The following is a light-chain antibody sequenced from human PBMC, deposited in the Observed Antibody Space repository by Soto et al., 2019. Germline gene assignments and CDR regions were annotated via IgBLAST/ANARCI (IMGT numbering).Light chain of an antibody. CDR1: QSVSSD. V-gene: IGKV3-15*01. Sequence: EIVMTQSPATLSVSPGERATLSCRASQSVSSDFAWYQQKPGQAPRLLIYGASTRSTGIPARFSGSGSGTEFTLTISSLQSEDFGVYNFQQDNNWSRWTVGRGTKVESK. CDR2: GAS. CDR3: QQDNNWSRWT. J-gene: IGKJ1*01.